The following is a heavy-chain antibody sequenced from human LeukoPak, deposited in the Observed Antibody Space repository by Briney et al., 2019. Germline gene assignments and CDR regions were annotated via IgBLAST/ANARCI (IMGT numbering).Heavy chain of an antibody. D-gene: IGHD4-11*01. J-gene: IGHJ4*02. CDR1: GFPFSSYW. V-gene: IGHV3-7*01. CDR2: IKQDGGET. CDR3: TREDHSNYNY. Sequence: GGSLRLSCAASGFPFSSYWMAWVRQAPGKGLEWVASIKQDGGETFYVDSVKGRFTISRNNAKNSLYLQMNSLRAEDTAVYYCTREDHSNYNYWGQGTLVTVSS.